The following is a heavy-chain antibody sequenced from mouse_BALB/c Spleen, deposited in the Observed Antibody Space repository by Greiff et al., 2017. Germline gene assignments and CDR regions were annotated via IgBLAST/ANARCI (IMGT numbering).Heavy chain of an antibody. CDR1: GYTFSSYW. J-gene: IGHJ3*01. CDR2: ILPGSGST. CDR3: ARGGVRPWFAY. V-gene: IGHV1-9*01. Sequence: QVQLQQSGAELMKPGASVKISCKATGYTFSSYWIEWVKQRPGHGLEWIGEILPGSGSTNYNEKFKGKATFTADTSSNTAYMQLSSLTSEDSAVYYCARGGVRPWFAYWGQGTLVTVSA. D-gene: IGHD2-14*01.